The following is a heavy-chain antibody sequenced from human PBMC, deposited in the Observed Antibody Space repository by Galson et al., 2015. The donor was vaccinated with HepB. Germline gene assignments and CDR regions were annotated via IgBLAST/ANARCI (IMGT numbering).Heavy chain of an antibody. V-gene: IGHV1-18*01. CDR1: GYTFTRYG. CDR3: ARATSYGDYDYYYYYYMDV. CDR2: ISAYNGNT. J-gene: IGHJ6*03. Sequence: SVKVSCKASGYTFTRYGISWVRQAPGQGLEWMGWISAYNGNTNYAQKLQGRVTMTTDTSTSTAYMELRSLRSDDTAVYYCARATSYGDYDYYYYYYMDVWGKGTTVTVPS. D-gene: IGHD4-17*01.